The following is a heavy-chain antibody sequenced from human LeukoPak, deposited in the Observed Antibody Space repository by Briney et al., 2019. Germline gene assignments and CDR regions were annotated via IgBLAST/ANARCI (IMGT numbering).Heavy chain of an antibody. CDR2: INQDGGEK. V-gene: IGHV3-7*01. CDR3: ARDKEVGATRLDY. Sequence: GGSLRLSCAASAFTFSDYWMSWVRQAPGKGLEWVANINQDGGEKYYVDSVKGRFTISRGNAKNSLYLQMNSLRAEDTAVYFCARDKEVGATRLDYWGQGTLVTVSS. CDR1: AFTFSDYW. J-gene: IGHJ4*02. D-gene: IGHD1-26*01.